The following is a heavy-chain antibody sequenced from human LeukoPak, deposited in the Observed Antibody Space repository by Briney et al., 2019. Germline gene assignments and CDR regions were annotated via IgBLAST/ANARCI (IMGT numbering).Heavy chain of an antibody. CDR1: GYTSTSYG. J-gene: IGHJ4*02. CDR2: ISAYNGNT. CDR3: ARGTLGDFWSGYSPYYFDY. Sequence: ASVKVSCKASGYTSTSYGISWVRQAPGQGLEWMGWISAYNGNTNYAQKLQGRVTMTTDTSTSTAYMELRSLRSDDTAVYYCARGTLGDFWSGYSPYYFDYWGQGTLVTVSS. V-gene: IGHV1-18*01. D-gene: IGHD3-3*01.